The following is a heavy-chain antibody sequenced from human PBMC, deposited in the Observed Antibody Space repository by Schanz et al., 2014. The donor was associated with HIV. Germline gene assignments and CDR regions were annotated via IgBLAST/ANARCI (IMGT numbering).Heavy chain of an antibody. CDR2: IYYSGST. D-gene: IGHD3-3*01. CDR1: GGSISSYY. CDR3: ARGPINTILLPAWFDP. Sequence: QVQLQDSFPFIFPRSSNLSLTCTVSGGSISSYYWSWIRQPPGKGLEWIGYIYYSGSTNYNPSLKSRVTISVDTSKNQFSLKLSSVTAADTAVYYCARGPINTILLPAWFDPWGQGTLVTVSS. J-gene: IGHJ5*02. V-gene: IGHV4-59*07.